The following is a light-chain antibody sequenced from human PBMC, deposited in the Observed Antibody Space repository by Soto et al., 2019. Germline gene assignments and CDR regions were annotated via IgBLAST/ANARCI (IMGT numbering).Light chain of an antibody. CDR3: QSYDSSLSVNWV. Sequence: QSVLTQPPSVSGAPGQRVTISCTGSSSNIGAGYDVHWYQQLPGTAPKLLIYGNSNRPSGVPDRFSGSKSGTSASLAITGLQAEDEADYYCQSYDSSLSVNWVFGGGTQLTVL. CDR2: GNS. J-gene: IGLJ3*02. CDR1: SSNIGAGYD. V-gene: IGLV1-40*01.